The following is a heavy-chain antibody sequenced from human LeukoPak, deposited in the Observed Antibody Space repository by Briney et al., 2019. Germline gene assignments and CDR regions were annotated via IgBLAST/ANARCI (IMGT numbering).Heavy chain of an antibody. Sequence: GASVKVSCKASGYTFTGYYMHWVRQAPGQGLEWMGWINPNSGGTNYAQKFQGRVTMTRDTSISTAYMELSRLRSDDTAVYYCARVSLGIVVVVAAYDYWGQGTLVTVSS. CDR3: ARVSLGIVVVVAAYDY. J-gene: IGHJ4*02. V-gene: IGHV1-2*02. CDR1: GYTFTGYY. CDR2: INPNSGGT. D-gene: IGHD2-15*01.